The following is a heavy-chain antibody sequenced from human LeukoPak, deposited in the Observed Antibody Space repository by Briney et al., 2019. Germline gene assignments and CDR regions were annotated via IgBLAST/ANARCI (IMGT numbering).Heavy chain of an antibody. V-gene: IGHV3-21*01. CDR1: GFTFSSHN. J-gene: IGHJ3*02. D-gene: IGHD2-15*01. CDR3: ARDRLDRSACYSRGDDAFDI. CDR2: ISSRSICI. Sequence: GGSLRLSCAASGFTFSSHNMNWGRPAPGEGLGGVSSISSRSICIYYADAVKGRFTLPRDNATHSLYLQMNSLRAADTAVYYCARDRLDRSACYSRGDDAFDIWGQGTMLTVSS.